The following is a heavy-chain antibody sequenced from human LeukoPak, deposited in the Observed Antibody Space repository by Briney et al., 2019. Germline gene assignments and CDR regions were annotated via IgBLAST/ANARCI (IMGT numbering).Heavy chain of an antibody. V-gene: IGHV3-74*01. CDR1: GFAFSRSW. J-gene: IGHJ6*02. CDR3: ASDGAYALAV. CDR2: INNDATRT. Sequence: GGSLRLSCAASGFAFSRSWIHWVRQAPGKGLAWVSHINNDATRTTYADSVRGRFTISRDNAKNTVSLQMNSLRAEDMAVYYCASDGAYALAVWGQGTTVTVSS.